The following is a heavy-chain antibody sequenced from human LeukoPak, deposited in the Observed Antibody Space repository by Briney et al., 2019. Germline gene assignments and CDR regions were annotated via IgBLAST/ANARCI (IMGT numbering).Heavy chain of an antibody. CDR1: GFTFSSYW. V-gene: IGHV3-7*01. J-gene: IGHJ4*02. D-gene: IGHD2-2*01. CDR2: IQQDASRK. Sequence: GGSLRLSCAASGFTFSSYWMSWVRQAPGKGLEWVANIQQDASRKYYVDSVEGRFTISRDNAKNSLYLQMNSLRAEDTAVYYCVRVGCLRTLGYCSSFTSIDYWGRGTLVTVSS. CDR3: VRVGCLRTLGYCSSFTSIDY.